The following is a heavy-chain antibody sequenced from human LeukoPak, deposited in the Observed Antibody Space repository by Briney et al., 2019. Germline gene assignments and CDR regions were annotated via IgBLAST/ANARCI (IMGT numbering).Heavy chain of an antibody. CDR2: ISSSSSTI. V-gene: IGHV3-11*04. CDR1: GFTFSDHY. J-gene: IGHJ3*02. CDR3: ARDRAFDI. Sequence: GGSLRLSCAASGFTFSDHYMSWIRQAPGKGLEWVSYISSSSSTIYYADSVKGRFTISRDNAKNSLYLQMNSLRAEDTAVYYCARDRAFDIWGQGTMVTVSS.